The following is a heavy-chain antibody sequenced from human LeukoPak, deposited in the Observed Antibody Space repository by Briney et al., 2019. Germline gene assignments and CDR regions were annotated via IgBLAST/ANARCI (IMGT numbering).Heavy chain of an antibody. D-gene: IGHD3-10*01. CDR2: INTNTGNP. CDR3: ARGIIITGTDY. Sequence: ASVKVSCKASGYTFTTYNINWVRQAPGQGLEWMGWINTNTGNPTYAQGFTGRFVFSLDTSVSTAYLQISSLKAEDTAVYYCARGIIITGTDYWGQGTLVTVSS. V-gene: IGHV7-4-1*02. J-gene: IGHJ4*02. CDR1: GYTFTTYN.